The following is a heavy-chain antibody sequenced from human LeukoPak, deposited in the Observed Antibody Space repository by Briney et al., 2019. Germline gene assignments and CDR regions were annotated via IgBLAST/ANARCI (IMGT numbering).Heavy chain of an antibody. CDR1: GFTFSSSA. J-gene: IGHJ4*02. V-gene: IGHV3-23*01. CDR2: ISGSGSGSST. D-gene: IGHD4-17*01. CDR3: AKIFYGDSGATFDY. Sequence: PGGSLKLSCAASGFTFSSSAMSWVRQAPGKGLEWVSTISGSGSGSSTYYADSVKGRFTISRDNSKNTLYLQMNGLRAEDTAVYYCAKIFYGDSGATFDYWGQGTLVTVSS.